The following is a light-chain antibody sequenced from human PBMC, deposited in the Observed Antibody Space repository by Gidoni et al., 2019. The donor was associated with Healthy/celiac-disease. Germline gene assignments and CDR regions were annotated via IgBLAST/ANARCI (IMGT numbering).Light chain of an antibody. J-gene: IGKJ2*01. CDR2: GAS. CDR1: QAISLA. Sequence: AIQLTQSPSALSASVGDRVTLTCRASQAISLALGWYQQKPGRAPKLLVYGASTLQSGVPSRFSGSGGGTDFTLTITSLQPEDFATYYCLQDYTYPRTFGQGTKLEIK. V-gene: IGKV1-6*01. CDR3: LQDYTYPRT.